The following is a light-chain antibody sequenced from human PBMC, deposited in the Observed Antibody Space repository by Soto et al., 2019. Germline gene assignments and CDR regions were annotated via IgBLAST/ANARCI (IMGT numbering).Light chain of an antibody. Sequence: DIQITQSPSTLSASVGDRVTITCRASQSISSSLAWYQQKPGKAPKLLIYDASTLQSGVPSRFSGSGSGTEFTLTISSLQPDDFATYYCQQYNSWTFGLGTKVDIK. V-gene: IGKV1-5*01. CDR2: DAS. CDR3: QQYNSWT. J-gene: IGKJ1*01. CDR1: QSISSS.